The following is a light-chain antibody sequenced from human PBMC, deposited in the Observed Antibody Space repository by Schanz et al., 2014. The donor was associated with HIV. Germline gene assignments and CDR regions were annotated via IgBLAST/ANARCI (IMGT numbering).Light chain of an antibody. CDR2: DVS. CDR1: SSDVGGYNY. V-gene: IGLV2-14*03. J-gene: IGLJ3*02. CDR3: SSYTSSNTLL. Sequence: QSALTQPASVSGSPGQSITISCTGTSSDVGGYNYVSWYQQHPGKAPKLMIYDVSNRPSGVSNRFSGSKSGNTASLTISGLQAEDEADYYCSSYTSSNTLLFGGGTKPTVL.